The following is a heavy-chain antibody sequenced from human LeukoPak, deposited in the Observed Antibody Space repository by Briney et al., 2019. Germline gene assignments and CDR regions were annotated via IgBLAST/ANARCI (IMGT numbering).Heavy chain of an antibody. Sequence: PSETLSLNCAVYGGSFSGYYWSWIRQPPGKGLEWIGEINHSGSTNYNPSLKSRVTISVDTSKNQFSLKLSSVTAADTAVYYCARQTLVGATALDYWGQGTLVTVSS. CDR3: ARQTLVGATALDY. D-gene: IGHD1-26*01. CDR2: INHSGST. V-gene: IGHV4-34*01. CDR1: GGSFSGYY. J-gene: IGHJ4*02.